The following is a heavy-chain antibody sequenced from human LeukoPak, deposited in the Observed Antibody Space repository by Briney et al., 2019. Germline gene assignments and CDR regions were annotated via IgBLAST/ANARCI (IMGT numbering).Heavy chain of an antibody. CDR2: IYYSETT. Sequence: SETLSLTCTVSGGSIGTTNYYWGWLRQPPGKGLEWIGSIYYSETTYDNPSLESRVALSVDTSKSQFSLTVRSVTAPDTAVYYCATIATPESIAARRVNGYYFDYWGQGTLVTVSS. CDR1: GGSIGTTNYY. J-gene: IGHJ4*02. CDR3: ATIATPESIAARRVNGYYFDY. D-gene: IGHD6-6*01. V-gene: IGHV4-39*07.